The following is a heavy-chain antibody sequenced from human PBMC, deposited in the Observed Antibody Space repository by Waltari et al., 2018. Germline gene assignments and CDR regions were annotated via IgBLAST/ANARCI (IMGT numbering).Heavy chain of an antibody. CDR3: ARDLGSSWYLDAFDI. CDR2: IYYSGST. CDR1: GGSISSHY. V-gene: IGHV4-59*11. D-gene: IGHD6-13*01. J-gene: IGHJ3*02. Sequence: QVQLQESGPGLVKPSDTLSLTCTVSGGSISSHYCSWIRQPPGKGLEWIGYIYYSGSTNYNPSLKSRVTISVDTSKNQFSLKLSSVTAADTAVYYCARDLGSSWYLDAFDIWGQGTMVTVSS.